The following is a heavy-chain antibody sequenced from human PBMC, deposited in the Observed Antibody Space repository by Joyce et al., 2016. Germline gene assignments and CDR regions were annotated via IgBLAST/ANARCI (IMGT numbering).Heavy chain of an antibody. CDR2: INPNSSRT. Sequence: QVQLVQSGPEVKKPGASVKVSCTASGYTFTGYYMNWVRQAPGQGLQWMGWINPNSSRTNYARNFQGRVTMTRDTSTSTAYMELIRLRSDDAAIYYCARAAYNSGWYEGGFGFDPWDQGTLVTVSS. V-gene: IGHV1-2*02. CDR1: GYTFTGYY. J-gene: IGHJ5*02. CDR3: ARAAYNSGWYEGGFGFDP. D-gene: IGHD6-13*01.